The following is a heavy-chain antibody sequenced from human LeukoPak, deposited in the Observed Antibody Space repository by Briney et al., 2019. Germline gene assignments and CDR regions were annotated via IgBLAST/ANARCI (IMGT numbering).Heavy chain of an antibody. CDR2: ISFDGSNK. J-gene: IGHJ4*02. CDR3: ARGAATGDYFDY. CDR1: GFTFSGFA. V-gene: IGHV3-30*04. D-gene: IGHD2-15*01. Sequence: GGSLRLSCAASGFTFSGFAMHWVRQAPGTGLEWVAVISFDGSNKYYADSVKGRFTISRDNSKNTLYLQMNSLRAEDTAVYYCARGAATGDYFDYWGQGTLVTVSS.